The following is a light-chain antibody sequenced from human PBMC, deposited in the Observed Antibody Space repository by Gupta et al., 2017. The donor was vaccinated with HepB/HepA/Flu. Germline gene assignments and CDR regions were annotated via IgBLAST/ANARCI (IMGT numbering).Light chain of an antibody. CDR2: WAS. Sequence: DIVITQSPASLAVSLGERATINCKSSQSLLYSSNNKNRLAWYQQKAGQPPKLLLYWASTRVSGVPDRFSGSGSGTDFTLTISSLQAEDVSVYYCQHYDSTPITFGQGTRLEIK. CDR1: QSLLYSSNNKNR. V-gene: IGKV4-1*01. J-gene: IGKJ5*01. CDR3: QHYDSTPIT.